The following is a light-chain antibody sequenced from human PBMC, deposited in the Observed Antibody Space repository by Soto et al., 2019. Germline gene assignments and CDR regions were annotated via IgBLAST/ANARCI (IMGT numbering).Light chain of an antibody. V-gene: IGKV1-5*03. Sequence: DIQMTQSPSTLSASAGDRVTITCRASQSISSWLAWYQQKPGKAPKLLIYKASSLDSGVPSRFSGSGSGTEFTLAISSLQPDDFATYYCQHYNSYSTFGQGTKVEIK. J-gene: IGKJ1*01. CDR3: QHYNSYST. CDR1: QSISSW. CDR2: KAS.